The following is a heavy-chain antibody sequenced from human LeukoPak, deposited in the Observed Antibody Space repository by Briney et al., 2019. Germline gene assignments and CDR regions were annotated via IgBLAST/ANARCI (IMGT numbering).Heavy chain of an antibody. CDR2: ISDSGGRT. J-gene: IGHJ4*02. V-gene: IGHV3-23*01. CDR1: GITLSNYG. Sequence: PGGSLRLSCAVSGITLSNYGMSWVRQAPGKGLEWVAGISDSGGRTNYADSVKGRFTISRDNSKNTLYLQMNSLRAEDTAVYYCTRPPSGAFDYWGQGTLVTVSS. D-gene: IGHD1-26*01. CDR3: TRPPSGAFDY.